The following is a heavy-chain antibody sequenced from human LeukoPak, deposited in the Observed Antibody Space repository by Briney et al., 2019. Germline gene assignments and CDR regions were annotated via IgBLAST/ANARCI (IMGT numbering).Heavy chain of an antibody. CDR2: IIPILGIA. J-gene: IGHJ4*02. CDR1: GGTFSSYA. CDR3: ARDKYNWGHSDY. D-gene: IGHD1-1*01. V-gene: IGHV1-69*04. Sequence: SVKVSCKASGGTFSSYAISWVRQAPGQGLEWMGRIIPILGIANYAQKFQGRVTITADKSTSTAYMELSSLRSEDTAVYYCARDKYNWGHSDYWGQGTLVTVSS.